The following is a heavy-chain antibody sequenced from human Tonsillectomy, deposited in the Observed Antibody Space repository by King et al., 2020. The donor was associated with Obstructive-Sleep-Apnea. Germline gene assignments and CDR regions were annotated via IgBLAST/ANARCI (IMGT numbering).Heavy chain of an antibody. Sequence: VQLVESGGGVVQPGKSLRLSCAASGFTFGSFDIHWVRQAPGKGLEWVAVISYDGTTNYYADSVKGRFTISRDNSKNTVYLQMIRLRAEDTAVYYCSKERERYTSGWIVDSWGQGILVTVSS. V-gene: IGHV3-30*18. D-gene: IGHD6-19*01. CDR3: SKERERYTSGWIVDS. CDR1: GFTFGSFD. J-gene: IGHJ4*02. CDR2: ISYDGTTN.